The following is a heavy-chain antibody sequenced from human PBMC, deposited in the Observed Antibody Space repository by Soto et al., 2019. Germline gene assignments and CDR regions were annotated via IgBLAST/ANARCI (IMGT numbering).Heavy chain of an antibody. CDR3: ARDDLGAVAGDY. D-gene: IGHD6-19*01. CDR2: ISAYNGNT. CDR1: GYTFTSYG. Sequence: ASVKVSCKASGYTFTSYGISWVRQAPGRGLEWMGWISAYNGNTNYAQKLQGRVTMTTDTSTSTAYMELRSLRSDDTAVYYCARDDLGAVAGDYWGQGTLVTVSS. J-gene: IGHJ4*02. V-gene: IGHV1-18*01.